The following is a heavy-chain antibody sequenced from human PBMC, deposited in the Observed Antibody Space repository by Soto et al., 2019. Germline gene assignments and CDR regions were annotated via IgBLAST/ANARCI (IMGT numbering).Heavy chain of an antibody. CDR2: IYNSGRT. CDR1: GGSISSNIYY. V-gene: IGHV4-39*01. Sequence: ETLSLTCAVSGGSISSNIYYWGWIRQPPGKGLEWIGSIYNSGRTYHNPSLKSRVTISVDTAKNQLSLKLRPVTAADTAVYYCATKTGGGLVDGMDVSGQGTMATVS. D-gene: IGHD2-15*01. CDR3: ATKTGGGLVDGMDV. J-gene: IGHJ6*01.